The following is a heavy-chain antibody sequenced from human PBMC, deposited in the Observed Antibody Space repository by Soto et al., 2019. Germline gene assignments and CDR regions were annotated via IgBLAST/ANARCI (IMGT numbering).Heavy chain of an antibody. CDR2: ISWYSGNK. V-gene: IGHV3-9*01. Sequence: EVQLVESGGDLVQPGRSLRLSCAASGFTFDDYAMHWVRQAPGKGLEWVSGISWYSGNKGYADSVKGRFTISRDNAKNFLYLEMNSLRAEDTALYYCAKEAGLVRFFDWLSNGLDVWGQGTAVTVS. D-gene: IGHD3-9*01. J-gene: IGHJ6*02. CDR1: GFTFDDYA. CDR3: AKEAGLVRFFDWLSNGLDV.